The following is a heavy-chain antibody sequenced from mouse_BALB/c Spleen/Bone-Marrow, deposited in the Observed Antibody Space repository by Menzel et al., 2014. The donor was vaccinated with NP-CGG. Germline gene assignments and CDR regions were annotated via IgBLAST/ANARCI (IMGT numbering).Heavy chain of an antibody. CDR3: ASPYGNYDAMDY. J-gene: IGHJ4*01. V-gene: IGHV1-87*01. D-gene: IGHD2-1*01. CDR1: GYTFTSYW. Sequence: VQLQESGAELARPGASVKLSCKASGYTFTSYWMQWVKQRPGQSLQWIGAIYPGDGDTRYTQKFRGKATLTADKSSNTAYMQLSSLTSEDSAVYFCASPYGNYDAMDYWGQGTSVTVSS. CDR2: IYPGDGDT.